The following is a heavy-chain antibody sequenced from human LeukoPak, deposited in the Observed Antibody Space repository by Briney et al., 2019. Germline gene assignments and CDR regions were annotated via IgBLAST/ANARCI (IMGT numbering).Heavy chain of an antibody. J-gene: IGHJ5*02. D-gene: IGHD2-15*01. CDR2: INHSGST. CDR3: ARLGYCSGGSCYPGWFDP. CDR1: GGSFSGYY. V-gene: IGHV4-34*01. Sequence: SETLSLTCAVYGGSFSGYYWSWIRQPPGKGLEWIGEINHSGSTNYNPSLKSRVTISVDTSKNQFSLKLSSVTAADTAVHYCARLGYCSGGSCYPGWFDPWGQGTLVTVSS.